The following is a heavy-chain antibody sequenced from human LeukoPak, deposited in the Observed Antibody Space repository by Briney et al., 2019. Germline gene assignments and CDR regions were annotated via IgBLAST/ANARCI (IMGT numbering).Heavy chain of an antibody. CDR3: AKSNTESQTTVGN. Sequence: PGGSLRLSCAASGFTLNTYGMHWVRQAPGKGLEWIAVVWSDGSNRFYADSVEGRFTISRDNSKSTLYLQMNSLRAEDTAVYYCAKSNTESQTTVGNWGQGTLVSVSS. J-gene: IGHJ4*02. V-gene: IGHV3-33*06. CDR1: GFTLNTYG. CDR2: VWSDGSNR. D-gene: IGHD1-14*01.